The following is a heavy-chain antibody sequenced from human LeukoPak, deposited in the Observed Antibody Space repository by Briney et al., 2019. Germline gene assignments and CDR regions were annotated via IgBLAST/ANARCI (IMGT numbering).Heavy chain of an antibody. Sequence: GGSLRLSCAASGFTVSSNYMSWVRQAPGKGLEWVSVIYSGGSTYYADSVKGRFTISRDNSKNTLYLQMNSLRAEDTAVYYCARDAAPNWEPAGSYWGQGTLVTVSS. D-gene: IGHD7-27*01. J-gene: IGHJ4*02. CDR3: ARDAAPNWEPAGSY. CDR1: GFTVSSNY. CDR2: IYSGGST. V-gene: IGHV3-66*01.